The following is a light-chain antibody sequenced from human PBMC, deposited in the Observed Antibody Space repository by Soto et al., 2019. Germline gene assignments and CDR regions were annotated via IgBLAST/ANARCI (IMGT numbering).Light chain of an antibody. Sequence: QSALTQPASVSGSPGQSITMSCTGTSSDVGGYDYVSWYQLHPGKAPKLMVFEVSNRPSGVSYRFSGSKSGNTASLTISGLQAEDEADYFCSSYSISTAYLFGTGTKVT. J-gene: IGLJ1*01. CDR3: SSYSISTAYL. CDR1: SSDVGGYDY. CDR2: EVS. V-gene: IGLV2-14*01.